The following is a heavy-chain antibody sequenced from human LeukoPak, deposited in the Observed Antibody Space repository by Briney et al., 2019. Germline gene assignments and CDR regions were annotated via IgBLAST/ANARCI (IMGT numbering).Heavy chain of an antibody. CDR1: GYTFTGYY. J-gene: IGHJ6*02. V-gene: IGHV1-2*02. Sequence: ASVKVSCKASGYTFTGYYMHWVRQAPGQGGEWMGWINPNSGGTNYAQKFQGRVTMTRDTSISTAYMELSRLRSDDTAVYYCASPSAYSSSSLYYYYGMDVWGQGTTVTVSS. CDR3: ASPSAYSSSSLYYYYGMDV. CDR2: INPNSGGT. D-gene: IGHD6-6*01.